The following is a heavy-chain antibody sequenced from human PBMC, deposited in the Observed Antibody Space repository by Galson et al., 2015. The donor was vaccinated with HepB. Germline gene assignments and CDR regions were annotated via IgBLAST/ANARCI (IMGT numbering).Heavy chain of an antibody. CDR3: ARGGGYVWGSYGY. CDR2: INSDGSST. CDR1: GFTFSSYW. Sequence: SLRLSCAASGFTFSSYWLHWVRQAPGKGLVWVSRINSDGSSTSYAASVKGRFTISRDNAKNTLYLQMNYLRAEDTAVYYCARGGGYVWGSYGYWGQGTLVTVSS. V-gene: IGHV3-74*01. D-gene: IGHD3-16*01. J-gene: IGHJ4*02.